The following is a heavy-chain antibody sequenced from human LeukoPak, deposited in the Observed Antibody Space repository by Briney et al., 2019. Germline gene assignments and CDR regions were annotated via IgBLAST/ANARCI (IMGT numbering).Heavy chain of an antibody. CDR2: INPSGTGT. J-gene: IGHJ5*02. CDR3: ARGANWFDP. Sequence: ASVKVSCKASGYTITNNYMHWVRQAPGQGLEWMGVINPSGTGTSYAQKFQGRITMSRDTSTSTVYMELSSLRSEDTAFYYCARGANWFDPWGQGTLVTVSS. CDR1: GYTITNNY. V-gene: IGHV1-46*01.